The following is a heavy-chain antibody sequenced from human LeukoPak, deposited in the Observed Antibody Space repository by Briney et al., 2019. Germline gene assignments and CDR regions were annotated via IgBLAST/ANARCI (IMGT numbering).Heavy chain of an antibody. J-gene: IGHJ4*02. Sequence: PSETLSLTCTVSGYPISSGYYWGWILQSPGKGLEWIVGIYHRGSTYYNPSLKSRVTISVDTSKNQFSLKLSSVTAADTAVYYCARDLSYDFWSGYYGPPGYWGQGTLVTVSS. D-gene: IGHD3-3*01. CDR1: GYPISSGYY. V-gene: IGHV4-38-2*02. CDR2: IYHRGST. CDR3: ARDLSYDFWSGYYGPPGY.